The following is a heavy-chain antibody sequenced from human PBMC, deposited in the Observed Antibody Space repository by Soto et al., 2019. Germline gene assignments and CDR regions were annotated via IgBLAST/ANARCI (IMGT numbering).Heavy chain of an antibody. V-gene: IGHV3-30*04. CDR2: ISHDGRSE. D-gene: IGHD4-17*01. CDR1: GFTFSSYA. Sequence: QVQLVESGGGVVQPGRSLRLSCAASGFTFSSYATHWVRQTPGRGLEWVAVISHDGRSEYYADSVKGRFSISRDTSRKTLYLQLDSLRPEDTADYYWGRGQTTVRSRGWFDPWGQGTQVTVSS. J-gene: IGHJ5*02. CDR3: GRGQTTVRSRGWFDP.